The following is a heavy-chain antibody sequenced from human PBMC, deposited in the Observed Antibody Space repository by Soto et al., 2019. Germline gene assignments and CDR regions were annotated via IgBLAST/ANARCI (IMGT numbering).Heavy chain of an antibody. D-gene: IGHD1-1*01. CDR3: ASEKDGPRTLKFDY. Sequence: GGSLRLSCEASGFTFSNACMSWVRQAPGKGLEWVGRIKSKIYGGTTDYAAPVKGRFTISRDDSKNTLYLQMHSLTTEDTAVYAGASEKDGPRTLKFDYWGQGTLVTVSS. V-gene: IGHV3-15*01. CDR1: GFTFSNAC. CDR2: IKSKIYGGTT. J-gene: IGHJ4*02.